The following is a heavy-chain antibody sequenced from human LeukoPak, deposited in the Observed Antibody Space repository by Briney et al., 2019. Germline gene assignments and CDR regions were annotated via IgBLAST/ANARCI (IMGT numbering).Heavy chain of an antibody. Sequence: SETLSLTCNVSGSSISNGFFWAWIRQSPGKGLEWIGSIQNGGDSYYNPSLKSRTTMSVDTSKNQFSLKLTSVTAADTAVFYCARGMGRFCTSPSCYLSFVYWGQGTLVTVSS. CDR2: IQNGGDS. D-gene: IGHD2-2*01. CDR1: GSSISNGFF. J-gene: IGHJ4*02. CDR3: ARGMGRFCTSPSCYLSFVY. V-gene: IGHV4-38-2*02.